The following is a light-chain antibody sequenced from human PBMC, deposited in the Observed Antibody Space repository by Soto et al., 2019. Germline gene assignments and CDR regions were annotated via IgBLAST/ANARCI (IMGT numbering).Light chain of an antibody. CDR3: QQSYSTLIA. J-gene: IGKJ5*01. Sequence: DIQMTQSPSSLSASVGDRVTITCRASQSISSYSKWYQQKQGKAPKLLIYAASSLQSGVPSRFSGSGSGTEITLTISSLQPEDFATYYCQQSYSTLIAFGQGTRLEIK. V-gene: IGKV1-39*01. CDR1: QSISSY. CDR2: AAS.